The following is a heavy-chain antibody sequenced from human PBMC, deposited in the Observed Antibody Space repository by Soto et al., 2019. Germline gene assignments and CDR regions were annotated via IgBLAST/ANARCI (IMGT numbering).Heavy chain of an antibody. Sequence: QVQLQESGPGLVKPSQTLSLTCTVSGGSISSGGYYWSWIRQHPGKGLEWIGYIYYSGSTYYNPSLKSRVTISVDTSKNQFSLKLSSMTAVDTAVYYCSRVAQLFSSYFDYWGQGTLVTVSS. CDR1: GGSISSGGYY. CDR2: IYYSGST. J-gene: IGHJ4*02. CDR3: SRVAQLFSSYFDY. D-gene: IGHD2-2*01. V-gene: IGHV4-31*03.